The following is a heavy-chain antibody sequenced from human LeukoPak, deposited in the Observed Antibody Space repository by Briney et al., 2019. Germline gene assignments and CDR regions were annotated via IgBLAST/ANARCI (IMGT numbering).Heavy chain of an antibody. V-gene: IGHV4-34*01. CDR3: ARDRGIDAFDI. CDR2: INHSGST. Sequence: SETLSLTCAVYGGSFSGYYWSWIRQPPGKGLEWIGEINHSGSTNYNPSLKSRVTISVDTSKNHFSLKLSSVTAADTAVYYCARDRGIDAFDIWGQGTMVTVSS. CDR1: GGSFSGYY. J-gene: IGHJ3*02. D-gene: IGHD3-16*01.